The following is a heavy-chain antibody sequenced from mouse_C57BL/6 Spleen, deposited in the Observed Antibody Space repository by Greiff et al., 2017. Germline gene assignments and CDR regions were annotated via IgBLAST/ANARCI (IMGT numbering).Heavy chain of an antibody. D-gene: IGHD1-1*01. V-gene: IGHV1-55*01. Sequence: VQLQQSGAELVKPGASVKMSCKASGYTFTSYWITWVKQRPGQGLEWIGDIYPGSGSTNYNEKFKSKATLTVDTSSSTAYMQLSSLTSEDSAVYYCASLITTVVAFDYWGQGTTLTVSS. CDR1: GYTFTSYW. J-gene: IGHJ2*01. CDR2: IYPGSGST. CDR3: ASLITTVVAFDY.